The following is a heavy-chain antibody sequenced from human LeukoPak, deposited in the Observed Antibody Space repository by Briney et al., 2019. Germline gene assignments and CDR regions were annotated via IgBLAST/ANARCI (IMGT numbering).Heavy chain of an antibody. J-gene: IGHJ4*02. CDR1: GFPFSRYW. CDR2: INSDGSST. D-gene: IGHD1-1*01. CDR3: ARVVGSGTAYLY. Sequence: GGSLRLSRTASGFPFSRYWIHWVRQATGKGLVWVSRINSDGSSTNYADSVKGRFTVSRDNAKNTLFLQMNSLRAEDTAVYYCARVVGSGTAYLYWGQGTLVTVSS. V-gene: IGHV3-74*01.